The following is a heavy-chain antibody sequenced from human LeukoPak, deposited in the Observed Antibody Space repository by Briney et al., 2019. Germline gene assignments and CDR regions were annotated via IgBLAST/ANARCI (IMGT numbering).Heavy chain of an antibody. V-gene: IGHV3-21*01. Sequence: GGSLRLSCAASGFTFSTYGMNWVRQAPGKGLEWVSSISSGSSYIYYADSVKGRFTISRDNAKNSLYLQMNSLRAEDTAVYYCARDRRTGYSSSWYGRGGAFDIWGQGTMVTVSS. J-gene: IGHJ3*02. CDR1: GFTFSTYG. D-gene: IGHD6-13*01. CDR3: ARDRRTGYSSSWYGRGGAFDI. CDR2: ISSGSSYI.